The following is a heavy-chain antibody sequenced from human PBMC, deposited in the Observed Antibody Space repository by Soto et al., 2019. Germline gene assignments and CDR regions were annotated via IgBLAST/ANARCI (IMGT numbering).Heavy chain of an antibody. Sequence: QVQLVESGGGVVQSGTSLRLSCAASGMKFSSYGMHWVRQAPGKGLEWVAVIWFDGFKKYYVDSVTGRFTISRDNSNNKLYLQMNSMRAEDTGVYYCARELLYGTGSRNFHYYGMDVWGQGTTVTVSS. CDR3: ARELLYGTGSRNFHYYGMDV. CDR2: IWFDGFKK. J-gene: IGHJ6*02. V-gene: IGHV3-33*01. CDR1: GMKFSSYG. D-gene: IGHD3-10*01.